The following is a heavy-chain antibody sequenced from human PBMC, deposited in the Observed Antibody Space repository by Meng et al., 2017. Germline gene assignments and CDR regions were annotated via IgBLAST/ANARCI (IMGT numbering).Heavy chain of an antibody. CDR2: TRNKANSYTT. D-gene: IGHD2-8*01. CDR3: ARADTKGDWFDP. J-gene: IGHJ5*02. V-gene: IGHV3-72*01. Sequence: VQLVGSWGGLVQPGGSLRLXCAASGFTXSDHYMDWVRQAPGKGLEWVGRTRNKANSYTTEYAASVKGRFTISRDDSKNSLYLQMNSLKTEDTAVYYCARADTKGDWFDPWGQGTLVTVSS. CDR1: GFTXSDHY.